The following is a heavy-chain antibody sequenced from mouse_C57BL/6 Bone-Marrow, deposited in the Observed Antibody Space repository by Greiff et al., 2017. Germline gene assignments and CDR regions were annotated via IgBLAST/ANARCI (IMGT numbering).Heavy chain of an antibody. CDR3: ARSGGSRLYYYAMDD. CDR2: IDPANGNT. D-gene: IGHD1-1*01. J-gene: IGHJ4*01. Sequence: VQLKESVAELVRPGASVKLSCTASGFNIKNTYMHWVKQRPEQGLEWIGRIDPANGNTKYAPKFQGKATITADTSSNTAYLQLSSLTSDDTAIYYCARSGGSRLYYYAMDDWGQGTSVTVSS. V-gene: IGHV14-3*01. CDR1: GFNIKNTY.